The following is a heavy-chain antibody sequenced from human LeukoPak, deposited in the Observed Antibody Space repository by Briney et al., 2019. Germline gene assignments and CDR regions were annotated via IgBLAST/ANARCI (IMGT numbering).Heavy chain of an antibody. CDR3: ARGIYSSGYYYYYYMDV. CDR1: GYTFTSYD. D-gene: IGHD6-19*01. Sequence: ASVKVSCKASGYTFTSYDINWVRQATGQGLEWMGWMNPNSGNTGYAQKFQGRVTITRNTSISTAYMELSSLRSEDTAVYYCARGIYSSGYYYYYYMDVWGKGTTVTVSS. CDR2: MNPNSGNT. V-gene: IGHV1-8*01. J-gene: IGHJ6*03.